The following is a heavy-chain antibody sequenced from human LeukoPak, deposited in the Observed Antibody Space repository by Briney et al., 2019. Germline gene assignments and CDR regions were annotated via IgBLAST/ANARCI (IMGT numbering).Heavy chain of an antibody. CDR2: IYYSGST. Sequence: PSQTLSLTCTVSGGSISSGDYYWSWIRQPPGKGLEWIGYIYYSGSTYYNPSLKSRVTTSVDTSKNQFSLKLSSVTAADTAVYYCARDIWFGELSPDWGQGTLVTVSS. CDR1: GGSISSGDYY. D-gene: IGHD3-10*01. CDR3: ARDIWFGELSPD. J-gene: IGHJ4*02. V-gene: IGHV4-30-4*01.